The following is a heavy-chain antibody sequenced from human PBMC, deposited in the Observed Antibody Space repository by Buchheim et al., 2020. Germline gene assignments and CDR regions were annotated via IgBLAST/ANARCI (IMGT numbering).Heavy chain of an antibody. CDR1: GFTFSDYY. J-gene: IGHJ6*02. CDR2: ISSSGSTI. CDR3: ARSLQGPYCSSTSCPSSALYYYGMDV. Sequence: QVQLVESGGGLVKPGGSLRLSCAASGFTFSDYYMSWIRQAPGKGLEWVSYISSSGSTIYYADSVKGRFTISRDNAKNSLYLQMNSLGAEDTAVDYCARSLQGPYCSSTSCPSSALYYYGMDVWGQGTT. V-gene: IGHV3-11*01. D-gene: IGHD2-2*01.